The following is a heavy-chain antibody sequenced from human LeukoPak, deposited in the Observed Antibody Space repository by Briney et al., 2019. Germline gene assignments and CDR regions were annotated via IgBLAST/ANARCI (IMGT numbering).Heavy chain of an antibody. V-gene: IGHV4-30-4*08. CDR2: IYYSGST. D-gene: IGHD3-10*01. J-gene: IGHJ4*02. CDR3: AREVGSGSYYNPNYFDY. Sequence: SETLSLTCTVSGGSISSSDYYWDWIRQPPGKGLEWIGYIYYSGSTYYNPSLKSRVTISVDTSKNQFSLKLSSVTAADTAVYYCAREVGSGSYYNPNYFDYWGQGTLVTVSS. CDR1: GGSISSSDYY.